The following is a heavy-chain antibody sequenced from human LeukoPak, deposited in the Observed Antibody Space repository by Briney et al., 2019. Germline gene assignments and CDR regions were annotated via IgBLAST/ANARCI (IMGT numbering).Heavy chain of an antibody. CDR1: GFTFSSYS. CDR3: ARDRLGVEMSTINRFDY. V-gene: IGHV3-48*04. J-gene: IGHJ4*02. Sequence: GGSLRLSCAASGFTFSSYSMNWVRQAPGKGLEWVSYISHNSRTMHYADSVKGRFTISRDNAKNSLYLQMNSLRAEDTAVYYCARDRLGVEMSTINRFDYWGQGTLVAVSS. D-gene: IGHD5-24*01. CDR2: ISHNSRTM.